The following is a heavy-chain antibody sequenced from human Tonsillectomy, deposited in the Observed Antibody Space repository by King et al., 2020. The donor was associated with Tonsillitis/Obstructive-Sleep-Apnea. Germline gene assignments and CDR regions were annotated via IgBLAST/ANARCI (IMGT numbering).Heavy chain of an antibody. V-gene: IGHV3-23*04. D-gene: IGHD2-2*01. CDR1: GFTFRSYA. CDR2: ISGGGDST. CDR3: AKSASAIVVAPAAFDY. Sequence: VQLVESGGGFVQPGGSLRLSCVASGFTFRSYALTWVRQAPGRGLEWVSTISGGGDSTYYADSVKGRFTISRDYSKNTLYLQMNSLRADDTAVYYCAKSASAIVVAPAAFDYWGQGTLVTVSS. J-gene: IGHJ4*02.